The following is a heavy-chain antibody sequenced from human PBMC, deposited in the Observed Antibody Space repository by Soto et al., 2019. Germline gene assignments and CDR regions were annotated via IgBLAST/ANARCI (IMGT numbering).Heavy chain of an antibody. CDR3: AREGSITIFGVVNYYGMDV. J-gene: IGHJ6*02. V-gene: IGHV1-18*01. D-gene: IGHD3-3*01. CDR1: GYTFTSYG. Sequence: ASVKVSCKASGYTFTSYGISWVRQAPGQGLEWMGWISAYNGNTNYAQKLQDRVTMTTDTSTSTAYMELRSLRSDDTAVYYCAREGSITIFGVVNYYGMDVWGQGTTVTVSS. CDR2: ISAYNGNT.